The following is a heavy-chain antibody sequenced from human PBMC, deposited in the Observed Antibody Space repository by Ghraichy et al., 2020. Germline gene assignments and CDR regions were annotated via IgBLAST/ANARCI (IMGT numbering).Heavy chain of an antibody. D-gene: IGHD2-2*01. Sequence: GGSLRLSCAASGFTFSSYGMHWVRQAPGKGLEWVAVISYDGSNKYYADSVKGRITISRDNSKNTLYLQMNSLRAEDTAVYYCAKDRLIVVPAATRPFYYLGQGTLVTVSS. J-gene: IGHJ4*02. CDR1: GFTFSSYG. CDR2: ISYDGSNK. CDR3: AKDRLIVVPAATRPFYY. V-gene: IGHV3-30*18.